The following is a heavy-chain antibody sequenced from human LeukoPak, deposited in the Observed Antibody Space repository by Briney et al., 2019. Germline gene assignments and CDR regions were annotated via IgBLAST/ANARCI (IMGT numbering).Heavy chain of an antibody. D-gene: IGHD6-13*01. V-gene: IGHV3-7*01. CDR3: ARTSSRSLNRPNWFDP. CDR2: IKQDGSEK. J-gene: IGHJ5*02. CDR1: GFTFSSYW. Sequence: SGGSLRLSCAASGFTFSSYWMSWVRQAPGKGLEWVANIKQDGSEKYYVDSVKGRFTISRDNAKNSLYLQMNSLRAEDTAVYYCARTSSRSLNRPNWFDPWGQGTLVTVSS.